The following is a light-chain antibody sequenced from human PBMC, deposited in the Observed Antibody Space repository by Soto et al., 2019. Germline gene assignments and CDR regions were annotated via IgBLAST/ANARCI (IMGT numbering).Light chain of an antibody. CDR1: TSNIGTFY. Sequence: QSVLTQPPSASSTPGQTVTISCSGSTSNIGTFYVYWYQHLPGTAPKLLISIGDQRAAGVSDRVSGSKSGTSASLAISELRSDDEADYYCAAWDDNLNAYVFGSGTKLTVL. J-gene: IGLJ1*01. V-gene: IGLV1-47*02. CDR2: IGD. CDR3: AAWDDNLNAYV.